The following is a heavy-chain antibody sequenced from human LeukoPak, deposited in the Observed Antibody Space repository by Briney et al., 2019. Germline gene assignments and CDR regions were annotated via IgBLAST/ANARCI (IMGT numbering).Heavy chain of an antibody. J-gene: IGHJ6*02. CDR3: VTTYYYGSGSYLYYYYGMDV. CDR2: ISSNGGST. V-gene: IGHV3-64D*06. Sequence: GGSLRLSCSASGFTFSSYAMHWVRQAPGKGLEYVSAISSNGGSTYYADSVKGRFTISRDNSENTLYLQMSSLRAEDTAVYYCVTTYYYGSGSYLYYYYGMDVWGQGTTVTVSS. CDR1: GFTFSSYA. D-gene: IGHD3-10*01.